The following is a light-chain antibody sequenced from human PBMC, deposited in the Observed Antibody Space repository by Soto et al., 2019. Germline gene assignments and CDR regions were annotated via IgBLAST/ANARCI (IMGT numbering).Light chain of an antibody. V-gene: IGKV3-20*01. Sequence: EIVLTQSPGTLSLSPGERATLSCRASQSVSSSYLAWYQQKPGQAPRLLIYGASSRATGIPDRFSGSGSGTDFTLTINRPEPEDFAVYYCQEYGSSPPITFGQGTRLEIK. CDR2: GAS. CDR1: QSVSSSY. CDR3: QEYGSSPPIT. J-gene: IGKJ5*01.